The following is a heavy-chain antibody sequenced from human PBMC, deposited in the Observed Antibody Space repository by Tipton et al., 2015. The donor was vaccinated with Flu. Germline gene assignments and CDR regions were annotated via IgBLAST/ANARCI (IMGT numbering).Heavy chain of an antibody. D-gene: IGHD3-10*01. CDR3: ARGSGSGTFMIFDV. V-gene: IGHV4-4*07. CDR1: GDSMNSFY. CDR2: MYASGST. J-gene: IGHJ4*02. Sequence: TLSLTCTVSGDSMNSFYWSWIRQPAGKGLEWIGRMYASGSTKYNPSLKSRVTMSVDTSKNQLPLKLTSVTAADTAVYYCARGSGSGTFMIFDVWGQGMLVTVSS.